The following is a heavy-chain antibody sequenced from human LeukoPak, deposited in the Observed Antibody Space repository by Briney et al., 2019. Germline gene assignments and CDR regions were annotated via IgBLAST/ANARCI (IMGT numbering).Heavy chain of an antibody. CDR3: SVMHRYYDGSGYWVQ. V-gene: IGHV3-23*01. J-gene: IGHJ4*02. CDR2: ISTNGGST. D-gene: IGHD3-22*01. Sequence: PGGSLRLSCAASGFTFSSYWMSWVRQAPGKGLEWVSGISTNGGSTSYADSVKGRLTISRDNPRNMLYMEMNSLRAEDTALYYCSVMHRYYDGSGYWVQWGQGTLVTVSS. CDR1: GFTFSSYW.